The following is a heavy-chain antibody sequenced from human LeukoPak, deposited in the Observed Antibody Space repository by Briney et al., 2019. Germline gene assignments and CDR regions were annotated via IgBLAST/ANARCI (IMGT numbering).Heavy chain of an antibody. CDR1: GGSISSSSYY. V-gene: IGHV4-39*01. CDR3: ARGGLLWFGELLSGTHTFDY. Sequence: SETLSLTCTVSGGSISSSSYYWGWIRQPPGKGLEWIGSIYYSGSTYYNPSLKSRVTISVDTSKNQFSLKLSSVTAADTAVYYCARGGLLWFGELLSGTHTFDYWGPGTLVTVSS. D-gene: IGHD3-10*01. CDR2: IYYSGST. J-gene: IGHJ4*02.